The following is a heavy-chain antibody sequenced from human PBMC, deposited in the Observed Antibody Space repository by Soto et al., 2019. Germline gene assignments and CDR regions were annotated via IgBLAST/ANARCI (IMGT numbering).Heavy chain of an antibody. D-gene: IGHD3-10*01. V-gene: IGHV1-46*01. J-gene: IGHJ4*02. Sequence: QVQLVQSGDEVKKPGASAKVSCKASGYSFTVHYMHWVRQAPGQGFEWMGVINPAGGSTSYAQRFQGRVTMTGDTSTTTAYMELSSLRSDDTAVYYCARVRVIRGVIPSHFGLWGQGTLVTVSS. CDR1: GYSFTVHY. CDR2: INPAGGST. CDR3: ARVRVIRGVIPSHFGL.